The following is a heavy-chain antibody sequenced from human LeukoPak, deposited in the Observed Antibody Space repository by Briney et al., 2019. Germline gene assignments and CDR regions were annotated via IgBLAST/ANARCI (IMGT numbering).Heavy chain of an antibody. D-gene: IGHD3-10*01. V-gene: IGHV4-38-2*02. CDR3: ASNYASGPDDAFDI. J-gene: IGHJ3*02. CDR2: FYHSGST. Sequence: SKTLSLTCTVSGYSISSGYYWGWIRQPPGKGLEWIGSFYHSGSTYYNPSLKSRVTISVDTSKNQFSLKLSSVTAADTAVYYCASNYASGPDDAFDIWGQGAMVTVSS. CDR1: GYSISSGYY.